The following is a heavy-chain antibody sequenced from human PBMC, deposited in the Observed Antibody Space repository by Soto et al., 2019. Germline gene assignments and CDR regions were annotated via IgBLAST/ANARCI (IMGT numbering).Heavy chain of an antibody. J-gene: IGHJ4*02. Sequence: EVQLVESGGGLVQPGRSLRLSCVAAGFTFDDYAMHWVRQVPGEGLEWVSGISWNSGRLDYADSVQGRFTISRDNAKNGLYLQMNSLRREDRALYFCVKDLGGSHGGGHFDSWGQGALVTVSS. CDR3: VKDLGGSHGGGHFDS. CDR1: GFTFDDYA. V-gene: IGHV3-9*01. CDR2: ISWNSGRL. D-gene: IGHD3-16*01.